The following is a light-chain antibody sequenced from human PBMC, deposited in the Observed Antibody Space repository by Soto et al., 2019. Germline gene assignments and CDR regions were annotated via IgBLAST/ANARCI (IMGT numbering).Light chain of an antibody. V-gene: IGKV1-5*03. J-gene: IGKJ1*01. CDR3: QQYSSASRT. CDR1: QSISSW. Sequence: DIQMTQSPSTLSASVGDRVTITCRASQSISSWLAWYKQKPGKAPKLLIYEASSLQSGAPSRFSGSGSGTEFSLTISSLQPDDFATYFCQQYSSASRTFGQGTKVEVK. CDR2: EAS.